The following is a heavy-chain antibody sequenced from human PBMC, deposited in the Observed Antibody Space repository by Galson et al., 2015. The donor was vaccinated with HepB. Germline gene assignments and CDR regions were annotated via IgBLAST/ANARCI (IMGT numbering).Heavy chain of an antibody. CDR2: ISYDGSNK. Sequence: SLRLSCAASGFTFSSYAMHWVRQAPGKGLEWVAVISYDGSNKYYADSVKGRFTISRDNSKNTLYLQMNSLRAEDTAVYYCARDGDYYDSSGYYRCRGGCFDYWGQGTLVTVSS. D-gene: IGHD3-22*01. J-gene: IGHJ4*02. V-gene: IGHV3-30-3*01. CDR3: ARDGDYYDSSGYYRCRGGCFDY. CDR1: GFTFSSYA.